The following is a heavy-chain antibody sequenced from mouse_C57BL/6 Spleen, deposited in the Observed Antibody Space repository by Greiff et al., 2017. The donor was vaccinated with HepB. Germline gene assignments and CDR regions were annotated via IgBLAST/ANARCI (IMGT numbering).Heavy chain of an antibody. D-gene: IGHD1-1*01. J-gene: IGHJ3*01. CDR1: GYTFNSYW. CDR2: IYPGNSDT. V-gene: IGHV1-5*01. CDR3: TRASYYYGSSLAWFAY. Sequence: EVKLVESGTVLARPGASVKMSCKTSGYTFNSYWMHWVKQRPGQGLEWIGAIYPGNSDTSYNQKFKGKAKLTAVTSASTAYMELSSLTNEDSAVYYCTRASYYYGSSLAWFAYWGQGTLVTVSA.